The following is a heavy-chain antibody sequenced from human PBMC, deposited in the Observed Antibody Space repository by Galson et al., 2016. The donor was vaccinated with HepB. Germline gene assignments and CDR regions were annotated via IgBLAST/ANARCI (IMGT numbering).Heavy chain of an antibody. Sequence: SVKVSCKASGYSFTSHGVYWVRQAPGQGLDWMGWISGNNGKTHHAQKFQGRITMTTDRSTTTAYMELRSMRSDDTAVYYCARASPVAARGNAFDLWGQGTLVTVSS. D-gene: IGHD6-19*01. J-gene: IGHJ4*02. V-gene: IGHV1-18*04. CDR3: ARASPVAARGNAFDL. CDR1: GYSFTSHG. CDR2: ISGNNGKT.